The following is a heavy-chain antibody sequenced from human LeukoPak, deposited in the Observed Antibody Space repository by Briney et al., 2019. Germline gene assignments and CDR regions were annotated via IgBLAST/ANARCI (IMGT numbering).Heavy chain of an antibody. CDR3: ARHAREGMAARKRVNWFDP. V-gene: IGHV4-31*03. D-gene: IGHD6-6*01. CDR2: IYYSGST. Sequence: SETLSLTCTVSGGSISSGGYYWSWIRQHPGKGLEWIGYIYYSGSTYYNPSLKSRVTISVNTSKNQFSLKLSSVTAADTAVYYCARHAREGMAARKRVNWFDPWGQGTLVTVSS. J-gene: IGHJ5*02. CDR1: GGSISSGGYY.